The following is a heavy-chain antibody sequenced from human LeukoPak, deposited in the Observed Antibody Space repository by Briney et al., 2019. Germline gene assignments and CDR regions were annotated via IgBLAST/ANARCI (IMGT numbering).Heavy chain of an antibody. D-gene: IGHD3-22*01. CDR1: GGSISSYY. V-gene: IGHV4-4*07. Sequence: SETLSLTCTVSGGSISSYYWSWIRQPAGKGLEWIGRIYTSGSTNYNPSLKSRVTMSVDTSKSQFSLKLSSVTAADTAVYYCARESHYHDSSGYYYFTDYYYYYGMDVWGQGTTVTVSS. CDR2: IYTSGST. CDR3: ARESHYHDSSGYYYFTDYYYYYGMDV. J-gene: IGHJ6*02.